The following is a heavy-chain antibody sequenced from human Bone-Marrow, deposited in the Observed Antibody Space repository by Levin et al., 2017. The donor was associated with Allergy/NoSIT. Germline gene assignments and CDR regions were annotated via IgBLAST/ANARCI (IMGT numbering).Heavy chain of an antibody. Sequence: GGSLRLSCAASGFTFDDYAMHWVRQAPGKGLEWVSGISWNSGSIGYADSVKGRFTISRDNAKNSLYLQMNSLRAEDTALYYCARVHFDWLLGGYFDYWGQGTLVTVSS. CDR1: GFTFDDYA. V-gene: IGHV3-9*01. CDR2: ISWNSGSI. J-gene: IGHJ4*02. CDR3: ARVHFDWLLGGYFDY. D-gene: IGHD3-9*01.